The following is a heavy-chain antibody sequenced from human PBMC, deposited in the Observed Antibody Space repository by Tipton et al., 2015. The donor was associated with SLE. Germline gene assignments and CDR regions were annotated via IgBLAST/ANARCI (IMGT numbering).Heavy chain of an antibody. Sequence: SLRLSCAASGFTFSSYTMNWVRQAPGKGLEWVSSISRGSHYIYYADSVKGRFTISRDNAKNSLYLQMNSLRAEDTAVYYCAREGYSSTWYPYWGQGTLVTVSS. CDR3: AREGYSSTWYPY. J-gene: IGHJ4*02. V-gene: IGHV3-21*03. CDR2: ISRGSHYI. D-gene: IGHD6-13*01. CDR1: GFTFSSYT.